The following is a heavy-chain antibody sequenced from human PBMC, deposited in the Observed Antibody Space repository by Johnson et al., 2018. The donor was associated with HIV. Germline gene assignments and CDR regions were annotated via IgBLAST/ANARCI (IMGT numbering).Heavy chain of an antibody. D-gene: IGHD2-15*01. J-gene: IGHJ3*02. CDR2: IWYDGSNK. CDR3: ARVRDCSGGSCPDAFDI. Sequence: QVQLVEYGGGVVQPGRSLRLSCAASGFTFDTYGMHWVRQAPGKGLEWVAVIWYDGSNKYYADSVKGRFTISRDNSNNTLYLQMDSLRAEDTAVYYCARVRDCSGGSCPDAFDIWGQGTMVTVSS. V-gene: IGHV3-33*01. CDR1: GFTFDTYG.